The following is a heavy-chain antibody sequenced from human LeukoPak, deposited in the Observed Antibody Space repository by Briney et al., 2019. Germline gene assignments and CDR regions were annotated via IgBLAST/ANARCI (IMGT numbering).Heavy chain of an antibody. D-gene: IGHD3-9*01. CDR2: IYYSGST. CDR1: GGSISSYY. J-gene: IGHJ2*01. V-gene: IGHV4-59*01. CDR3: ARDLRAPSWYFDL. Sequence: PSETLSLTCTVSGGSISSYYWSWIRQPPGKGLEWIGYIYYSGSTNYNPSLKSRVTISVDTSKNQFSLKLSSVTAADTAVYYCARDLRAPSWYFDLWGRGTLVTVSS.